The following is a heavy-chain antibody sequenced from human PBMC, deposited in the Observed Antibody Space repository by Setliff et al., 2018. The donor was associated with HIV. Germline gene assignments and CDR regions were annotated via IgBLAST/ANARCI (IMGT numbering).Heavy chain of an antibody. CDR2: IYHSGTT. Sequence: SETLSLTCTVSGYSISSVSYWGWIRQPPGRGLEWIGSIYHSGTTYYNPSLKSRVTISVDTSKNQFSLKLSSVTAADTAVYYCARESTDSSGYYRGYFDYWGQGTLVTVSS. J-gene: IGHJ4*02. CDR3: ARESTDSSGYYRGYFDY. V-gene: IGHV4-38-2*02. CDR1: GYSISSVSY. D-gene: IGHD6-19*01.